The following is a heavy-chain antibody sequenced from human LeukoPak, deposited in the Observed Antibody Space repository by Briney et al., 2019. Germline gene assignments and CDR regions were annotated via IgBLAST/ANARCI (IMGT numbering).Heavy chain of an antibody. CDR3: ASRCSTTKCLINSSTTFDY. D-gene: IGHD2-2*01. CDR2: ISYSGST. V-gene: IGHV4-61*01. CDR1: GGSVSSGSYY. J-gene: IGHJ4*02. Sequence: SETLSLTCTVSGGSVSSGSYYWTWIRQPPGKGLEWIGYISYSGSTNYNPSLNSRVTISVDTSKNQFSLKLSSVTAADTAVYYCASRCSTTKCLINSSTTFDYWGQGTLVTVSS.